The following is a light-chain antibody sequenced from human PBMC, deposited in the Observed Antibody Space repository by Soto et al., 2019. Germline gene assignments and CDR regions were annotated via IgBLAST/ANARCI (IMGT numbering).Light chain of an antibody. V-gene: IGKV3-20*01. CDR3: QQYGSSPRT. J-gene: IGKJ1*01. CDR1: QSVSGSY. Sequence: ENVLTQSPGTLSLYPGERATLSCRASQSVSGSYLAWYQQKPGQAPRLLIYGASSRATGIPDRFSGSGSGTDFTLTISRLEPEDFAVYYCQQYGSSPRTFGQGTKVDIK. CDR2: GAS.